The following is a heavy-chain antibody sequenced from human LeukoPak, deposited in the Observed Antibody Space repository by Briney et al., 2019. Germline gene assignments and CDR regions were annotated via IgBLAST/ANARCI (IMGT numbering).Heavy chain of an antibody. CDR1: GGSISSGSYY. CDR3: ARLVVVAATGYYYGMDV. D-gene: IGHD2-15*01. CDR2: IYTSGST. J-gene: IGHJ6*02. V-gene: IGHV4-61*02. Sequence: SETLSLTCTVSGGSISSGSYYWSWIRQPAGKGLEWIGRIYTSGSTNYSPSLKGRVTISVDTSKNQFSLKLSSVTAADTAVYYCARLVVVAATGYYYGMDVWGQGTTVTVSS.